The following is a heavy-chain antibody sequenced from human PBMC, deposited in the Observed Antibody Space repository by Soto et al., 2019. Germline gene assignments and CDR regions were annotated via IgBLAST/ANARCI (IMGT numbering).Heavy chain of an antibody. CDR1: GGSISSGGYY. Sequence: QVQLQESGPGLVKPSQTLSLTCTVSGGSISSGGYYWSWIRQHPGKGLEWIGYIYYSGSTYYNPSLKSRVTISVDTSKNQLSLKLSSVTAADTAVYYCARDAYYYGSGSYSYFDYWGQGTLVTVSS. J-gene: IGHJ4*02. CDR2: IYYSGST. V-gene: IGHV4-31*03. D-gene: IGHD3-10*01. CDR3: ARDAYYYGSGSYSYFDY.